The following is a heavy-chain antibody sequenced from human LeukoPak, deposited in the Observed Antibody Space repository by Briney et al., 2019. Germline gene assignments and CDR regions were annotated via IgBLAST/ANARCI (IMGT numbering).Heavy chain of an antibody. CDR2: ISAYNGNT. J-gene: IGHJ4*02. CDR3: ARDPVSYYYDSSGYYDRRGYFDY. Sequence: ASVKVSCKASGYSFTGYYIHWVRQAPGQGLEWMGWISAYNGNTNYAQKPQGRVTMTTDTSTSTAYMELRSLRSDDTAVYYCARDPVSYYYDSSGYYDRRGYFDYWGQGTLVTVSS. V-gene: IGHV1-18*01. D-gene: IGHD3-22*01. CDR1: GYSFTGYY.